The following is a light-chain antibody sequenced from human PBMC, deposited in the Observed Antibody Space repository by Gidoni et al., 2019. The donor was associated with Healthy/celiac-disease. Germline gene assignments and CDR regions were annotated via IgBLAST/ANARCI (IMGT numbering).Light chain of an antibody. Sequence: EIVLTQSPATLSLSPGERATLSCRASQSVSSYLAWYQQKPGQAPRLLIYDASNRAPGIPARFSGSGSGTDFTLTFSSLEPEDFAVYYCQQRSNWPVTVGQXTKLEIK. CDR1: QSVSSY. CDR3: QQRSNWPVT. J-gene: IGKJ2*01. V-gene: IGKV3-11*01. CDR2: DAS.